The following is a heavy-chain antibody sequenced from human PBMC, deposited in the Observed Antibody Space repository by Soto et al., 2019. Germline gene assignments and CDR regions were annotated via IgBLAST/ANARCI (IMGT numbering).Heavy chain of an antibody. CDR2: IYSSGST. J-gene: IGHJ5*02. Sequence: SETLSLTCAVSGGSISSYCWSWIRQPPGKGLEWIGYIYSSGSTNYNPSLKSRVTISVDTSKNQFSLKLTSVTAADTAMYYCARLNYGSGSYYWFDPWGQGTLVTVSS. D-gene: IGHD3-10*01. CDR1: GGSISSYC. V-gene: IGHV4-59*08. CDR3: ARLNYGSGSYYWFDP.